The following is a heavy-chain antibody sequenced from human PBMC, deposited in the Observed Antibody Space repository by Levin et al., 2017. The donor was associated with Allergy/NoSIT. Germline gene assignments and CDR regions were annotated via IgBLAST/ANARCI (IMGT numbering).Heavy chain of an antibody. J-gene: IGHJ4*02. CDR2: NVDSGAST. Sequence: GGSLRLSCAASGFTFSSYALSWVRQAPGKGLEWVSGNVDSGASTYYADSVKGRFTISRDNSKNTLYLQMNSLRAEDTAMYYCTKDDLFARGATYRYSGFDSWGQGTLVTVSS. CDR3: TKDDLFARGATYRYSGFDS. V-gene: IGHV3-23*01. CDR1: GFTFSSYA. D-gene: IGHD3-10*01.